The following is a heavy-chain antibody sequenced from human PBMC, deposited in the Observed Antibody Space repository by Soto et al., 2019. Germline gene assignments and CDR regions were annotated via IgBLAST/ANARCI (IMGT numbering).Heavy chain of an antibody. CDR1: GFTVSSNY. CDR3: ARDPLHDYGEYETRGPDFDI. Sequence: VSLRLSCAASGFTVSSNYMSWVRQAPGKGLEWVSVIYSGGSTYYADSVKGRFTISRDNSRNTLYLQMNSLRAEDTAVYYCARDPLHDYGEYETRGPDFDIWGQGTMVTVSS. J-gene: IGHJ3*02. D-gene: IGHD4-17*01. V-gene: IGHV3-53*01. CDR2: IYSGGST.